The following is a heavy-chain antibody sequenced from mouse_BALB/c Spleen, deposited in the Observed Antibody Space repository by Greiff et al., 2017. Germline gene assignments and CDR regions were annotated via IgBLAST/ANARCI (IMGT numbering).Heavy chain of an antibody. Sequence: DVQLVESGGGLVKPGGSLKLSCAASGFAFSSYDMSWVRQTPEKRLEWVAYISSGGGSTYYPDTVKGRFTISRDNAKNTLYLQMSSLKSEDTAMYYCARHGGHGNYFDYWGQGTTLTVSS. CDR3: ARHGGHGNYFDY. D-gene: IGHD2-1*01. J-gene: IGHJ2*01. CDR2: ISSGGGST. V-gene: IGHV5-12-1*01. CDR1: GFAFSSYD.